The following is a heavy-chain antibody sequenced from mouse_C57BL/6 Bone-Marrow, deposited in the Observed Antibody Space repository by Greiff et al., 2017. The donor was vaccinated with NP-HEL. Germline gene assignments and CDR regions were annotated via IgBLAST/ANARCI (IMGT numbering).Heavy chain of an antibody. CDR3: ARGAY. V-gene: IGHV1-80*01. CDR1: GYEFSNYW. Sequence: QVQLQQSGAELVKPGASVKISCKASGYEFSNYWMNWVKQRPGKGLEWMGEMEKGDGETNDNGKFKDKATLTADKSSSTAYMQLSRLTSEDSAVYFCARGAYWGQGTLVTVSA. CDR2: MEKGDGET. J-gene: IGHJ3*01.